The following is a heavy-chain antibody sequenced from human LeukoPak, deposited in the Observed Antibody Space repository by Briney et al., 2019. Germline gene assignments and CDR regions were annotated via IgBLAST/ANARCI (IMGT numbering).Heavy chain of an antibody. CDR3: ARGEAARPLYYYYYYMDV. J-gene: IGHJ6*03. D-gene: IGHD6-6*01. Sequence: SETLSLTCTVSGGSISSYYWSWIRQPPGKGLEWIGYIYYSGSTNYNPSLKSRVTISVDTPKNQFSLKLSSVTAADTAVYYCARGEAARPLYYYYYYMDVWGKGTTVTVSS. CDR1: GGSISSYY. V-gene: IGHV4-59*01. CDR2: IYYSGST.